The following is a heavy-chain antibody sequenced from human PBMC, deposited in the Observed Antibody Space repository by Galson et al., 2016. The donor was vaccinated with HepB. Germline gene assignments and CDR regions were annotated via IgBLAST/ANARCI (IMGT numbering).Heavy chain of an antibody. J-gene: IGHJ4*02. CDR2: IWSDGSNV. Sequence: SLRLSCAASGFTFSNYGMHWVRQAPGKGLEWVAVIWSDGSNVLYADSVRGRFTISRDNSKNTLYLQMNSLRDEDTAAYYCAREGAVAGLYHGGFDFWGQGTLVTVSS. CDR3: AREGAVAGLYHGGFDF. V-gene: IGHV3-33*01. CDR1: GFTFSNYG. D-gene: IGHD6-19*01.